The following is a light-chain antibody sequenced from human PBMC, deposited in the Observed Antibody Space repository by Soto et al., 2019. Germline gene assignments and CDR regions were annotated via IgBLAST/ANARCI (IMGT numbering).Light chain of an antibody. V-gene: IGKV3-15*01. CDR3: QRGHNWPLT. CDR2: SAS. J-gene: IGKJ2*01. CDR1: QSISTE. Sequence: EIVMMQSPATLSVSPGERATLSCRASQSISTELAWYQQKPGQPPRLLIYSASTRAPGVPARFTGSGSGLEFNFTSSGLQSEDFAVYYGQRGHNWPLTFGQGTRLEI.